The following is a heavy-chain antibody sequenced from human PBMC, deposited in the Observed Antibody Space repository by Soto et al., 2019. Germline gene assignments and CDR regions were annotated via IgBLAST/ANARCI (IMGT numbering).Heavy chain of an antibody. CDR1: GYSFTSYW. V-gene: IGHV5-51*01. CDR3: ARRKTLPSSGYSYGCAFDI. CDR2: IYPGDSDT. D-gene: IGHD5-18*01. Sequence: GESLKISCKGSGYSFTSYWIGWVRQMPGKGLEWMGIIYPGDSDTRYSPSFQGQVNISADKSISTAYLQWSSLKASDTAMYYCARRKTLPSSGYSYGCAFDIWGQGTMVTVSS. J-gene: IGHJ3*02.